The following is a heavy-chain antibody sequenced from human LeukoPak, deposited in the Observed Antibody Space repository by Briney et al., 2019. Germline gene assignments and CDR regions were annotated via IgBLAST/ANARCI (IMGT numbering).Heavy chain of an antibody. CDR3: ARELDSGSYPFDY. Sequence: GGSLRLSSAASGFTFSSYSMNWVRQAPGKGLEWVSYISSSSSTIYYADSVKGRFTISRDNAKNSLYLQMNSLRAEDTAVYYCARELDSGSYPFDYWGQGTLVTVSS. D-gene: IGHD1-26*01. J-gene: IGHJ4*02. CDR1: GFTFSSYS. V-gene: IGHV3-48*01. CDR2: ISSSSSTI.